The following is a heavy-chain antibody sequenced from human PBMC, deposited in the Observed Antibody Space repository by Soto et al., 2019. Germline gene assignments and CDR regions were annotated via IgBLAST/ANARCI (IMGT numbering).Heavy chain of an antibody. J-gene: IGHJ4*02. D-gene: IGHD3-9*01. CDR2: IYDSVDT. Sequence: TLSLTCTVSGDSLSSGGHYWSWIRQHPGKGLEWIGHIYDSVDTYYSPSLRSRVTISADMSKNQFSLNLRSVTAADTAVYYCARVDHRGYFAILTDYWGQGTLVTVSS. CDR3: ARVDHRGYFAILTDY. CDR1: GDSLSSGGHY. V-gene: IGHV4-31*03.